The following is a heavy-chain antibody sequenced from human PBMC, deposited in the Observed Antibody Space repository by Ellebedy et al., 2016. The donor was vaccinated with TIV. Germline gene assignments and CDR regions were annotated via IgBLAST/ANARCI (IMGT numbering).Heavy chain of an antibody. CDR2: IYYPGST. CDR1: GGSMSSYY. CDR3: ARAAYDRTSFLFDN. J-gene: IGHJ4*02. Sequence: SETLSLTCTVSGGSMSSYYWSWIRQPPGKGLEWIGYIYYPGSTNYNPSFKSRVTIQVDTPKNPFSLRLSSVTAADTAVYYCARAAYDRTSFLFDNWGQGTLVTVSS. D-gene: IGHD3-22*01. V-gene: IGHV4-59*01.